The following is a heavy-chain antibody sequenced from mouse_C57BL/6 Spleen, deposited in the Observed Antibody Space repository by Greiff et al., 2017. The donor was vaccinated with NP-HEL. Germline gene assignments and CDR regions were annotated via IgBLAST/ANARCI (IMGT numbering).Heavy chain of an antibody. J-gene: IGHJ3*01. CDR2: IYPRDGSP. CDR1: GYTFTSYD. D-gene: IGHD1-1*02. V-gene: IGHV1-85*01. Sequence: QVQLQQSGPELVKPGASVKLSCKASGYTFTSYDINWVKQRPGQGLEWIGWIYPRDGSPKYNEKFKGKATLTVDTSSSTAYMELHSLTSEDSAVYFCARGGSYSAWFAYWGQGTLVTVSA. CDR3: ARGGSYSAWFAY.